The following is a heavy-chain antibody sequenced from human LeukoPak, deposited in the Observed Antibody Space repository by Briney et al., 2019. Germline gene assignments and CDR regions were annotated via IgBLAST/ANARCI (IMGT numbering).Heavy chain of an antibody. CDR3: AKDLGVAAAGTFDY. D-gene: IGHD6-13*01. J-gene: IGHJ4*02. CDR1: GFTFSSYP. CDR2: ISGGGGSA. V-gene: IGHV3-23*01. Sequence: GGSLRLSCAASGFTFSSYPMSWVCQAPAKGLQWVSAISGGGGSAYYTDSVKGRFTISRDNSKSTLYLQMNSLRAEDTAIYYCAKDLGVAAAGTFDYWGQGTLVTVSS.